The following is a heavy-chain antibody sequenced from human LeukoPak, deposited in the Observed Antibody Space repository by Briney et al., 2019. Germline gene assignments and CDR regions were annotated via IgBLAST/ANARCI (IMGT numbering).Heavy chain of an antibody. CDR2: IKQDGSEK. J-gene: IGHJ4*02. V-gene: IGHV3-7*01. CDR3: ARDVYYGSGSPRLDY. Sequence: GGSLRLSCAASGFIFSSYWMSWVRQAPGRGLEWVANIKQDGSEKYYVDSVKGRFTISRDNAKNSLYLQMNSLRAEDTAVYYCARDVYYGSGSPRLDYWGQGTLVTVSS. CDR1: GFIFSSYW. D-gene: IGHD3-10*01.